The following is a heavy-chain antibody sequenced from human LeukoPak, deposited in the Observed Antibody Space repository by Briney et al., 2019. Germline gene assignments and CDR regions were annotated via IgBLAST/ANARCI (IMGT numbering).Heavy chain of an antibody. V-gene: IGHV1-69*04. J-gene: IGHJ4*02. D-gene: IGHD2-15*01. CDR1: GYTFTSYA. CDR2: IIPILGIA. CDR3: ARDELVVAATEGVFDY. Sequence: GASVKVSCKASGYTFTSYAISWVRQAAGQGLEWMGRIIPILGIANYAQKFQGRVTITADKSTSTAYMELSSLRSEDTAVYYCARDELVVAATEGVFDYWGQGTLVTAPS.